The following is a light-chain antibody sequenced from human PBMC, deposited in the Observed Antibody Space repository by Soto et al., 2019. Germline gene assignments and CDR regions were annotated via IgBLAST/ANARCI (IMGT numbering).Light chain of an antibody. CDR1: SSDIGCYNF. Sequence: QSALTQPASVSESPGQSITIPCTGTSSDIGCYNFVSWYQQYPGNAPKLLIYDVTNRPSGVSNRFSGSKSGNTASLTISGLQAEDEAIYYCSSYTSTTTLVVFGGGTQLTVL. V-gene: IGLV2-14*01. J-gene: IGLJ7*01. CDR3: SSYTSTTTLVV. CDR2: DVT.